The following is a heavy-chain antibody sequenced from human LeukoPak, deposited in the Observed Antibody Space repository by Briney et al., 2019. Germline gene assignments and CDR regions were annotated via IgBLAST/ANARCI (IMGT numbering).Heavy chain of an antibody. CDR3: ARGGIQLWTFADY. D-gene: IGHD5-18*01. V-gene: IGHV4-61*01. CDR1: GGSIRSSYYY. J-gene: IGHJ4*02. Sequence: PSETLSLTCTVSGGSIRSSYYYWSWIRQPPGKGLEWIGYIYYSGSTNYNPSLKSRVTISVDTSKNQFSLKLSSVTAADTAVYYCARGGIQLWTFADYWGQGTLVTVSS. CDR2: IYYSGST.